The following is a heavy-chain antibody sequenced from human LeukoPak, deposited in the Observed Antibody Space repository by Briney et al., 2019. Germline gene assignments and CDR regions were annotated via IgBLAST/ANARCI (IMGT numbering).Heavy chain of an antibody. CDR2: IYYSGLT. J-gene: IGHJ4*02. CDR3: ASGTFDDYGDYDRGDYFDH. D-gene: IGHD4-17*01. V-gene: IGHV4-39*02. Sequence: PSETLSLTCTVSGGSITSSSSYGGWVRQPPGNWPEWIGSIYYSGLTYDNPSLKSRVSISVDPAKTHFSLKVTSVTAADTAVYYCASGTFDDYGDYDRGDYFDHWGQGTLVTVSS. CDR1: GGSITSSSSY.